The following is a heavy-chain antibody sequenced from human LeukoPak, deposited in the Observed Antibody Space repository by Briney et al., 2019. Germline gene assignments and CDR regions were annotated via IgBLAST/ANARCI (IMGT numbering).Heavy chain of an antibody. D-gene: IGHD3-22*01. J-gene: IGHJ4*02. CDR3: ARRLGDSSGYYFDY. V-gene: IGHV4-59*08. Sequence: PSETLSLTCTVSGGSISSYYWSWIRQPPGKGLEWIGYIYYSGSTNYNPSLKSRVTISVDTSKNQFSLKLSSVTAADTAVYYCARRLGDSSGYYFDYWGQGTLVTVSS. CDR1: GGSISSYY. CDR2: IYYSGST.